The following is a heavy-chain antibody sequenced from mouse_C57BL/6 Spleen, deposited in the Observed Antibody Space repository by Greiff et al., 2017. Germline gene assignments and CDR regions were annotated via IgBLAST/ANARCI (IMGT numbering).Heavy chain of an antibody. J-gene: IGHJ4*01. CDR3: VRGDYDGHAMDY. D-gene: IGHD2-4*01. V-gene: IGHV10-1*01. Sequence: EVKLLESGGGLVQPKGSLKLSCAASGFSFNTYAMNWVRQAPGKGLEWVARIRSKSNNYATYYADSVKDRFTISRDDSESMLYLQMNNLKTEDTAMYYCVRGDYDGHAMDYWGQGTSVTVSS. CDR1: GFSFNTYA. CDR2: IRSKSNNYAT.